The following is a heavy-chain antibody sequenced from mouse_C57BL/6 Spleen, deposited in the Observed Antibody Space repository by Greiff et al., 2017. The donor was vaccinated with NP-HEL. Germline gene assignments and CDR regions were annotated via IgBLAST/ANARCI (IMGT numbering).Heavy chain of an antibody. V-gene: IGHV5-6*01. CDR3: ARREVLRPYFDY. J-gene: IGHJ2*01. CDR2: ISSGGSYT. CDR1: GFTFSSYG. D-gene: IGHD1-2*01. Sequence: EVQLVESGGDLVKPGGSLKLSCAASGFTFSSYGMSWVRQTPDKRLEWVATISSGGSYTYYPDSVKGRFTISRDNAKNTLYLQMSRLKSEDTAMYYCARREVLRPYFDYWGQGTTLTVSS.